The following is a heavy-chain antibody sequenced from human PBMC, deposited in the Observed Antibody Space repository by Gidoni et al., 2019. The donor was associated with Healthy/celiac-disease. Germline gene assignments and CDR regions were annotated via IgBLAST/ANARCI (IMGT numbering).Heavy chain of an antibody. CDR2: IKSKTDGGTT. V-gene: IGHV3-15*01. CDR3: TTDLAYYDSSGYIYYFDY. D-gene: IGHD3-22*01. CDR1: GFTFSNAW. Sequence: EVQLVESGGGLVKPGGSLRLSCAASGFTFSNAWMSWVRQAPGKGLEWVGRIKSKTDGGTTDYAAPVKGRFTISRDDSKNTLYLQMNSLKTEDTAVYYCTTDLAYYDSSGYIYYFDYWGQGTLVTVSS. J-gene: IGHJ4*02.